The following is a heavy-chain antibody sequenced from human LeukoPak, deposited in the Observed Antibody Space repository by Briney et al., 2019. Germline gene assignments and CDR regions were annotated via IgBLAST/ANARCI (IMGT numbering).Heavy chain of an antibody. J-gene: IGHJ5*02. D-gene: IGHD3-10*01. Sequence: GGSLRLSCAASGFTFGNYWMTWVRQAPGKGPEWVANIKQDGSAVHYVDSVKGRFTISRDNAKNSLSPQMNSLRVEDTAVYYCARWAGVSDLWGQGTLVTVSS. V-gene: IGHV3-7*01. CDR2: IKQDGSAV. CDR3: ARWAGVSDL. CDR1: GFTFGNYW.